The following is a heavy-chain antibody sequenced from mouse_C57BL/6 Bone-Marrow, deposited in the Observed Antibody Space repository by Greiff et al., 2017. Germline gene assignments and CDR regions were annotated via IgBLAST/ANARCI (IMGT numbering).Heavy chain of an antibody. D-gene: IGHD2-1*01. CDR1: GFPITSGYY. CDR3: AGDIYYGNPWFAY. J-gene: IGHJ3*01. V-gene: IGHV12-3*01. CDR2: ITHSGET. Sequence: VKLVESGPGLVKPSQSLFLTCSITGFPITSGYYWIWIRQSPGKPLEWMGYITHSGETFYNPSLQSPISITRETSKNQFFLQLNSVTTEDTAMYYCAGDIYYGNPWFAYWGQGTLVTVSA.